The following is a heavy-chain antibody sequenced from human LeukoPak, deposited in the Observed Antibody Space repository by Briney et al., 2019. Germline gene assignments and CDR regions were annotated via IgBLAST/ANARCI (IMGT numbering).Heavy chain of an antibody. CDR3: ARGGYSGSYYRFS. Sequence: PGGSLRLSCTASGFNFGDYAMHWVRQAPGKGPEWLSRTSKDGSDTVYADSAKGRLTASRDNAKNTVYLELTNLRPDDTALYYCARGGYSGSYYRFSWGRGTLVTVAS. D-gene: IGHD6-25*01. CDR1: GFNFGDYA. V-gene: IGHV3-74*01. CDR2: TSKDGSDT. J-gene: IGHJ4*02.